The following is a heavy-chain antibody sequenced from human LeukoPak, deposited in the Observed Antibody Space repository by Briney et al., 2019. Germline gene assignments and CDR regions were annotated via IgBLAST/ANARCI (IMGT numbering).Heavy chain of an antibody. CDR2: ISSSSSYI. D-gene: IGHD5-12*01. V-gene: IGHV3-21*01. CDR3: ARDGSVDLEKDYYYYMDV. CDR1: GFTFSSYS. Sequence: GGSLRLSCAASGFTFSSYSMNWVRQAPGKGLEWVSSISSSSSYIYYADSVKGRFTISRDNAKNSLYLQMNSLRAEDTAVYYCARDGSVDLEKDYYYYMDVWGKGTTVTVSS. J-gene: IGHJ6*03.